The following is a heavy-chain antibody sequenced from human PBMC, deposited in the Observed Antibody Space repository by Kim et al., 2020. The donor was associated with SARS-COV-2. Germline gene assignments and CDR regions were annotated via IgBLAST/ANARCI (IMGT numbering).Heavy chain of an antibody. J-gene: IGHJ2*01. D-gene: IGHD6-19*01. CDR1: GGSISSYY. V-gene: IGHV4-59*01. CDR2: IYYSGST. Sequence: SETLSLTCTVSGGSISSYYWSWIRQPPGKGLEWIGYIYYSGSTNYNPSLKSRVTISVDTSKNQFSLKLSSVTAADTAVYYCARVFGYSSGWPWYFDLWGRGTLVTVSS. CDR3: ARVFGYSSGWPWYFDL.